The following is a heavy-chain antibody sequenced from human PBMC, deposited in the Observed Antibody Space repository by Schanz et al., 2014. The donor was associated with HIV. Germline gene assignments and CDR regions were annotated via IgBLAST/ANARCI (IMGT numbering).Heavy chain of an antibody. CDR3: TREYLGYSSGFDP. CDR2: ISHDGGNK. D-gene: IGHD6-19*01. J-gene: IGHJ5*02. CDR1: GFTFSSYG. Sequence: QVQLVESGGGVVQPGRSLRLSCAVSGFTFSSYGMHWVRQAPGKGLEWVAVISHDGGNKHYGDSVKGRFTISRDNSKNTLYLQMSSLREEDTAVYYCTREYLGYSSGFDPWGQGTLVTVSS. V-gene: IGHV3-30*03.